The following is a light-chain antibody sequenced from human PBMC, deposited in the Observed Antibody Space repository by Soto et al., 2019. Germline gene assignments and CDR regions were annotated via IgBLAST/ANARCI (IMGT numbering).Light chain of an antibody. CDR2: AAS. CDR3: QQANTFPFT. CDR1: QHISTW. Sequence: DIQMTQSPSSVSASIGDRVTITCRASQHISTWLVWYQQQAGKAPQLLIYAASSLQSGVPSRFSGSGSGTDFTLTISSLQPDDSATYYCQQANTFPFTFGQGTRLEI. J-gene: IGKJ2*01. V-gene: IGKV1-12*01.